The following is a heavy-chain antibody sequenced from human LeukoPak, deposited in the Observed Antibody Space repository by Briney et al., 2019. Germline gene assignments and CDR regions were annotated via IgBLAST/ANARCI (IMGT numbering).Heavy chain of an antibody. Sequence: GASVKVSCTASGYTFTGYYMHWVRQAPGQGLEWMGGIIPIFGTANYAQKFQGRVTITADESTSTAYMELSSLRSEDTAVYYCARRIAAAGTTWGAFDIWGQGTMVTVSS. CDR2: IIPIFGTA. CDR1: GYTFTGYY. V-gene: IGHV1-69*13. CDR3: ARRIAAAGTTWGAFDI. D-gene: IGHD6-13*01. J-gene: IGHJ3*02.